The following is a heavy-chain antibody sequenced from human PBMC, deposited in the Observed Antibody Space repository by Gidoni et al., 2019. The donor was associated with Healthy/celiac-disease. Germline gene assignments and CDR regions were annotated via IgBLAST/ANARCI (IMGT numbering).Heavy chain of an antibody. CDR2: SRGSGGST. CDR3: AITIATGDSSGLEFDY. D-gene: IGHD3-22*01. J-gene: IGHJ4*02. Sequence: EVQLLESGGGLVQPGGSMRLSCAASGFNFSHCAMSWVRQAPGKGLEWVSASRGSGGSTYYAESVKGRFTISRDNSKNTLYLQMNSLRAEDTAVYYCAITIATGDSSGLEFDYWGQGTLVTVSS. CDR1: GFNFSHCA. V-gene: IGHV3-23*01.